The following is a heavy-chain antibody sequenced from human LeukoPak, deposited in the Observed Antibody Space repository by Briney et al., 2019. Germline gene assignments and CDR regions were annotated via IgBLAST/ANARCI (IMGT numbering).Heavy chain of an antibody. V-gene: IGHV3-23*01. CDR2: ISGSGGTT. J-gene: IGHJ4*02. D-gene: IGHD1-1*01. CDR1: GFTFSSYA. Sequence: GGSLRLSCAASGFTFSSYALSWVRQAPGKGLEWVSAISGSGGTTYYADSVKGRFTISNDNSKNTLYLQMDSLRAEDTAVYYCARDWNVWYFDYWGQGTLVTVSS. CDR3: ARDWNVWYFDY.